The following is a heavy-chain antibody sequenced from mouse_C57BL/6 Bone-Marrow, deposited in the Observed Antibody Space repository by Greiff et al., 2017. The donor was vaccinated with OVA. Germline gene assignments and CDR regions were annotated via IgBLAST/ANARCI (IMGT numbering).Heavy chain of an antibody. Sequence: QVQLKQPGAELVMPGASVKLSCKASGYTFTSYWMHWVKQRPGQGLEGIGEIDPSDSYTNYNQKFKGKSTLTVDKSSSTAYMQLSSLTSEDSAVYYCASRAYWGQGTLVTVSA. J-gene: IGHJ3*01. CDR1: GYTFTSYW. CDR3: ASRAY. CDR2: IDPSDSYT. V-gene: IGHV1-69*01.